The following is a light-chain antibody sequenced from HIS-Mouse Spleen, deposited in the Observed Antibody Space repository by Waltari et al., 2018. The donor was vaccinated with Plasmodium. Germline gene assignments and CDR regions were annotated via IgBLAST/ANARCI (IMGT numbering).Light chain of an antibody. CDR3: YSTDSSGNHRV. CDR1: ALPKKY. V-gene: IGLV3-10*01. J-gene: IGLJ3*02. Sequence: SYELTQPPSVSVSPGQTARITRSGDALPKKYAYWYQQKSGQAPVLVIYEDSKRPSGITEGCSGSSSGNMATCTISGAQVEDEADYYCYSTDSSGNHRVFGGGTKLTVL. CDR2: EDS.